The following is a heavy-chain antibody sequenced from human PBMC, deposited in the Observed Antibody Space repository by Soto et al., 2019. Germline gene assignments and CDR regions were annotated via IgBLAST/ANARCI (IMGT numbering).Heavy chain of an antibody. J-gene: IGHJ3*02. CDR3: ARGVGSCCPDAFDI. V-gene: IGHV1-2*04. CDR1: GYTFTGYY. CDR2: INPNSGGT. D-gene: IGHD2-2*01. Sequence: GASVKVSCKASGYTFTGYYMHWVRQAPGQGLEWMGWINPNSGGTNYAQKFQGWVTMTRDTSISTAYMELSRLRSDDTAVYYCARGVGSCCPDAFDIWGQGTMVTVSS.